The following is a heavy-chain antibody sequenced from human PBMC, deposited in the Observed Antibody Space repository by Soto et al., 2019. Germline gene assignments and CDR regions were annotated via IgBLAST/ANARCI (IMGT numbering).Heavy chain of an antibody. J-gene: IGHJ5*02. V-gene: IGHV3-23*01. CDR2: ISGSGGST. Sequence: PGGSLRLSCAASGLTSSSYAMSWVRQAPGKGLEWVSAISGSGGSTYYADSVKGRFTISRDNSKHTLYLQMNSLRPDDMAVYYCAKEMTSLPDWFDPVGQGTLVTFSS. CDR3: AKEMTSLPDWFDP. CDR1: GLTSSSYA.